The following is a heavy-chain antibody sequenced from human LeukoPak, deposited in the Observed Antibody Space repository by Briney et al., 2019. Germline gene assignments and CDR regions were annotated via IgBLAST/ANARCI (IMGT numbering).Heavy chain of an antibody. CDR3: ARALEFGEFIGP. CDR2: INPNSGGT. CDR1: GYTFTGYY. J-gene: IGHJ5*02. V-gene: IGHV1-2*02. Sequence: GASVKVSCKASGYTFTGYYMHWVRQAPGQGLEWMGWINPNSGGTNYAQKFQGRVTMTRDTSISTAYMELRSLRSDDTAVYYCARALEFGEFIGPWGQGTLVTVSS. D-gene: IGHD3-10*01.